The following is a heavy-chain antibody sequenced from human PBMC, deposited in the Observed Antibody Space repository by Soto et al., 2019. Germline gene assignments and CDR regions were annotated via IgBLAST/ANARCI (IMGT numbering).Heavy chain of an antibody. D-gene: IGHD2-15*01. CDR1: GFVFSDHY. J-gene: IGHJ4*02. Sequence: EVQLVESGGGLVHPGGSLRLSCAVSGFVFSDHYMDWVRQAPGKGLEWVGRTRNRAQRYITEYAAFVKGRFTISRDDSKNLLYLQMSSLKTEDTAMYYCVMWQHVAADYWGQGTLVTVSS. CDR2: TRNRAQRYIT. CDR3: VMWQHVAADY. V-gene: IGHV3-72*01.